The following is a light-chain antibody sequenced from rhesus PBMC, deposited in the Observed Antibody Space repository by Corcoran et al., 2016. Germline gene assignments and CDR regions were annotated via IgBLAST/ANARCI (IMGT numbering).Light chain of an antibody. Sequence: DIQMTQSPSSLSASVGDTVTITCRASQGISSWLAWYQHKPGNAPKLLISKASSLQSGVPSRFSGSGSGTDFTLTISSLQSEDFATYYCQQYSSRPYSFGQGTKVEIK. V-gene: IGKV1-22*01. CDR3: QQYSSRPYS. CDR2: KAS. J-gene: IGKJ2*01. CDR1: QGISSW.